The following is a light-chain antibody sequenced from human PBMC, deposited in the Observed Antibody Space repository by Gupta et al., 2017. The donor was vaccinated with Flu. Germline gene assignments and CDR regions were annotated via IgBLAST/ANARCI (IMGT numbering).Light chain of an antibody. CDR2: GSS. J-gene: IGKJ1*01. V-gene: IGKV3-20*01. CDR1: QSVSRY. Sequence: PGTQSLSPGERATLSCRASQSVSRYINWYQQRPGQAPGLLIYGSSSRATGIPDRFSGSGSGTDFTLTISRLEPEDFAVYYCQQYDSSPWTFGQGTKVEIK. CDR3: QQYDSSPWT.